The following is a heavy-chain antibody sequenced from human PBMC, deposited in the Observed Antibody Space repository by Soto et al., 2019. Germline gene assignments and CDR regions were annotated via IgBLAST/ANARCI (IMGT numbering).Heavy chain of an antibody. V-gene: IGHV2-5*02. CDR2: IYWDDDK. D-gene: IGHD3-3*01. Sequence: QITLNESGPTVVSPTETLTLTCSFSGFSLTTSGVGVGWDRQSPGKAPEWLALIYWDDDKRYSESLKSRLTITKDTSKNQVVLTVANLDPTDTATYYCAHRVLRTVFGLVTTTAIYFDFWGQGTPVAVSS. CDR3: AHRVLRTVFGLVTTTAIYFDF. J-gene: IGHJ4*02. CDR1: GFSLTTSGVG.